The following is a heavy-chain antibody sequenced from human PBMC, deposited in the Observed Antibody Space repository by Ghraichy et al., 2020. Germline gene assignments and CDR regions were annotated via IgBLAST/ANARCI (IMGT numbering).Heavy chain of an antibody. V-gene: IGHV1-18*01. Sequence: ASVKVSCKASGYTFTNFGISWVRQAPGQGLEWMAWIGAYNGNTKSAQKFQGRLSMTTDTSTNTAYMELRSLTADDTAVYFCARDFGRSGYDLDYWGQGTLVTVSS. J-gene: IGHJ4*02. CDR1: GYTFTNFG. CDR3: ARDFGRSGYDLDY. CDR2: IGAYNGNT. D-gene: IGHD5-12*01.